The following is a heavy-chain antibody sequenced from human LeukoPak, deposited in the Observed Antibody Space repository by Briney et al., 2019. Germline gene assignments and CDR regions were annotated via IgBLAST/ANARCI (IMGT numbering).Heavy chain of an antibody. D-gene: IGHD6-13*01. Sequence: GGSLRLSCAASGFTFSSYSMNWVRQAPGKGLEWVANIKQDGSEKYYVDSVKGRFTISRDNAKNSLYLQMNSLRAEDTAVYYCARHSSSWYWYYYGMDVWGQGTTVTVSS. CDR1: GFTFSSYS. V-gene: IGHV3-7*01. CDR3: ARHSSSWYWYYYGMDV. J-gene: IGHJ6*02. CDR2: IKQDGSEK.